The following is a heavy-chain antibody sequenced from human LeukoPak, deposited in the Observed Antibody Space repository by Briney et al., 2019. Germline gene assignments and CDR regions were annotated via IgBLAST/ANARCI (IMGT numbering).Heavy chain of an antibody. V-gene: IGHV3-23*01. CDR3: AKKPGPGTRYFDY. CDR1: GFTFSSYA. CDR2: ISANGGTT. Sequence: GGSLRLSCAASGFTFSSYAMSWVRQAPGKGLEWGSAISANGGTTYYADSVKGRFTISRDNSKNTLYLHMNNLRAEDTAVYYCAKKPGPGTRYFDYWSQGTLVTVSS. D-gene: IGHD6-13*01. J-gene: IGHJ4*02.